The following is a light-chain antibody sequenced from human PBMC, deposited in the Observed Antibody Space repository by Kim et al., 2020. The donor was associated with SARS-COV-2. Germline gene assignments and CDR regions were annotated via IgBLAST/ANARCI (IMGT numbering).Light chain of an antibody. CDR2: DVS. CDR3: SSYTTSNTLV. Sequence: GQSVTVSCTGTSSDVGGYNYVSWYQHHPGKAPKLMIYDVSERPSGVPDRFSGSKSGNTASLTISGLQAEDEADYYCSSYTTSNTLVFGGGTQLTVL. CDR1: SSDVGGYNY. J-gene: IGLJ2*01. V-gene: IGLV2-11*01.